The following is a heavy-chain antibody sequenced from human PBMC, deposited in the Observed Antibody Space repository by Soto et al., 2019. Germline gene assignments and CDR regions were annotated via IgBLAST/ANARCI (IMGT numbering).Heavy chain of an antibody. J-gene: IGHJ4*02. V-gene: IGHV3-30*18. D-gene: IGHD2-2*01. CDR1: GFTFSSYG. Sequence: VQVVESGGGVVQPGRSLRLSCAASGFTFSSYGMHWVRQAPGKGLEWVAVISYDGSNKYYADSVKGRFTISRDNSKNTLYLQMNSLRAEDTAGYYCAKPQGGYAVVPAARPDYWGQGTLVTVSS. CDR3: AKPQGGYAVVPAARPDY. CDR2: ISYDGSNK.